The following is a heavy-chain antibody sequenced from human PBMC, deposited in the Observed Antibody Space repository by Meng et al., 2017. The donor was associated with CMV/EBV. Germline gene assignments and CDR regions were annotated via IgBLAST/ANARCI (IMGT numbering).Heavy chain of an antibody. D-gene: IGHD3-22*01. CDR2: INHSGST. CDR1: GGSFSGYY. J-gene: IGHJ4*02. Sequence: VQLQEWGAGLLKPSEPLFLTCAVYGGSFSGYYWSWIRQPPGKGLEWIGEINHSGSTNYNPSLKSRVTISVDTSKNQFSLKLSSVTAADTAVYYCARAKIMYYYDSSGYYYDYWGQGTLVTVSS. V-gene: IGHV4-34*01. CDR3: ARAKIMYYYDSSGYYYDY.